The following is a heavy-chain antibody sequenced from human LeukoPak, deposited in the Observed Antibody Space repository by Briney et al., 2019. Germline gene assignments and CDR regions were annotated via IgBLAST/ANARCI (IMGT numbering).Heavy chain of an antibody. V-gene: IGHV1-2*02. CDR3: ARGGCSGGICYSSWLDP. CDR2: INPNSGGT. D-gene: IGHD2-15*01. J-gene: IGHJ5*02. Sequence: ASVKVSCKASGYTFTDYYMHWVRQAPGQGLEWMGWINPNSGGTNYAQHFQGRVTMTMDTSISTANMELRSLRPDDTAVYYCARGGCSGGICYSSWLDPWGQGTLVTVSS. CDR1: GYTFTDYY.